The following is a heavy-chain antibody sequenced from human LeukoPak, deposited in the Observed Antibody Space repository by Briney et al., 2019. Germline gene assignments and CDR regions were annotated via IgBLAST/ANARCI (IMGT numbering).Heavy chain of an antibody. CDR3: ARDIELST. CDR2: INYSGANA. CDR1: GFTFSISA. J-gene: IGHJ3*01. Sequence: PGGSLRLSCAVSGFTFSISAMTWVRQAPGKGLEWVSLINYSGANAYYADSVRGRFTISRDNSKNMLYLQMNSLRAEDTAIYYCARDIELSTWGQGTMVSVSS. V-gene: IGHV3-23*01. D-gene: IGHD5-18*01.